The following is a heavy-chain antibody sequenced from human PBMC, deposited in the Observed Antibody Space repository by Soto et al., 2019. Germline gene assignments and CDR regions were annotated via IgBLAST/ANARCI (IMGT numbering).Heavy chain of an antibody. Sequence: GGSLRLSCAASGFTFSSYAMSWVRQAPGKGLEWVSAISGSGGSTYYADSVKGRFTISRDNSKNTLYLQMNSLRAEDTAVYYCAKSSSLGSYDFWSGYYFYPYYYYGMDVWGQGTTVTVSS. D-gene: IGHD3-3*01. V-gene: IGHV3-23*01. CDR3: AKSSSLGSYDFWSGYYFYPYYYYGMDV. J-gene: IGHJ6*02. CDR2: ISGSGGST. CDR1: GFTFSSYA.